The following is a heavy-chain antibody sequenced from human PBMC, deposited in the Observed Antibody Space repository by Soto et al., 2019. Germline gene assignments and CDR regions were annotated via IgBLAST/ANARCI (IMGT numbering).Heavy chain of an antibody. D-gene: IGHD5-12*01. CDR2: ISGRGGNA. V-gene: IGHV3-23*01. J-gene: IGHJ4*02. Sequence: EVLLSESGGGLVRPGGSLRLSCAASGFTFSTYVMTWVRQTPGRGLEWVSAISGRGGNAYYTDSVKGRFTISRDNSKNTLYLQMKSLRAEDTAVYYCAKGSGYSGYDYWGQGTLVTVSS. CDR1: GFTFSTYV. CDR3: AKGSGYSGYDY.